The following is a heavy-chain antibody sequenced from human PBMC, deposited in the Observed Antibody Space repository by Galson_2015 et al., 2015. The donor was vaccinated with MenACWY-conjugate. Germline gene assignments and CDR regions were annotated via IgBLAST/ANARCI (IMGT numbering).Heavy chain of an antibody. J-gene: IGHJ3*02. CDR1: GGSISSNTYY. D-gene: IGHD2-2*02. CDR2: IYYGGSP. CDR3: TRGPGCTTSSCYRRAFEI. V-gene: IGHV4-39*07. Sequence: SETLSLTCTVSGGSISSNTYYWGWIRQPPGTGLEWIGSIYYGGSPYYNPSLMSRVAVSLDTSKNQFSLKMSSVTAADTAVYYCTRGPGCTTSSCYRRAFEIWGQGTMVTVSS.